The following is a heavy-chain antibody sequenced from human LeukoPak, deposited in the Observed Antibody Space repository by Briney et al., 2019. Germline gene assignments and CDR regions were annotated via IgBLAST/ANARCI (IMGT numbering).Heavy chain of an antibody. Sequence: PSETLSLTCTVSGGSISSGSYYWSWIRQPAGKGLEWIGRIYTSGSTNYNPSLKSRVTISVDTSKNQFSLKLSSVTAADTAVYYCGMSGYYYYYMDVWGKGTTVTVSS. J-gene: IGHJ6*03. V-gene: IGHV4-61*02. CDR1: GGSISSGSYY. D-gene: IGHD3-3*01. CDR2: IYTSGST. CDR3: GMSGYYYYYMDV.